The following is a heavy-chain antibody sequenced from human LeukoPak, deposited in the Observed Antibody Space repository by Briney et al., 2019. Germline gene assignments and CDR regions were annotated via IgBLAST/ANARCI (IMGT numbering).Heavy chain of an antibody. D-gene: IGHD2-2*01. Sequence: PSETLSLTCAVYGGSFSGYYWSWIRQPPGKGLEWIGEINHSGSTNYNPSLKSRVTISVDTSKNQFSLKLSSVTAADTAVYYCARRGDCSSTSCSTDYWGQGTLVTVSS. V-gene: IGHV4-34*01. CDR1: GGSFSGYY. CDR2: INHSGST. J-gene: IGHJ4*02. CDR3: ARRGDCSSTSCSTDY.